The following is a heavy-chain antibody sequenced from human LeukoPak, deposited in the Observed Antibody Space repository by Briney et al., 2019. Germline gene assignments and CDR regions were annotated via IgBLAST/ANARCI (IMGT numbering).Heavy chain of an antibody. CDR2: IWYDGSNK. CDR1: GFTFSSYG. CDR3: VREIVSGSYYAVFDY. Sequence: GGSLRLSCAASGFTFSSYGMHWVLQAPGKGLEWVAVIWYDGSNKYYADSVKGRFTISRDNSKNTLYLQMNSLRAEDTAVYYCVREIVSGSYYAVFDYWGQGTLVTVSS. J-gene: IGHJ4*02. V-gene: IGHV3-33*01. D-gene: IGHD1-26*01.